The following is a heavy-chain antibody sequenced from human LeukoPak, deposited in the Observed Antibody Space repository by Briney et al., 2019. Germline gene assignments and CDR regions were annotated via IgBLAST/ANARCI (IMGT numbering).Heavy chain of an antibody. J-gene: IGHJ4*02. CDR3: AKDLGMTTVTTFDY. D-gene: IGHD4-11*01. CDR1: GFTFSSYA. Sequence: GGSLRLSCAASGFTFSSYAMSWVRQAPGKGLEWVSGISWNSGSIGYADSVKGRFTISRDNAKNSLYLQMNSLRAEDTALYYCAKDLGMTTVTTFDYWGQGTLVTVSS. V-gene: IGHV3-9*01. CDR2: ISWNSGSI.